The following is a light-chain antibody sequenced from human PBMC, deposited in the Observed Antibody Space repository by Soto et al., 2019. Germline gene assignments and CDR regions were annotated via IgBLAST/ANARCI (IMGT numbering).Light chain of an antibody. J-gene: IGKJ5*01. CDR3: QQRSNWLIT. Sequence: EIVLTQSPGTLSLSPGKRATLSCRASQSISSSYLAWYQQRPGQAPRLLIYGASSRATGIPARFSGSGPGTDFTLTISSLEPEDFAVYYCQQRSNWLITFGQGTRLEIK. CDR1: QSISSSY. V-gene: IGKV3D-20*02. CDR2: GAS.